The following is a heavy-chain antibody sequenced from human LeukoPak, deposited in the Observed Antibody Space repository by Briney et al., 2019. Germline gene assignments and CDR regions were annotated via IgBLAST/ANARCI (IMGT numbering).Heavy chain of an antibody. CDR2: ISSSSSYI. J-gene: IGHJ4*02. CDR1: GFTFSSYS. D-gene: IGHD6-19*01. V-gene: IGHV3-21*04. CDR3: AKDQGQQWLDYYFDY. Sequence: GGSLRLSCAASGFTFSSYSMNWVRQAPGKGLEWVSSISSSSSYIYYADSVKGRFTISRDNAKNSLYLQMNSLRAEDTAVYYCAKDQGQQWLDYYFDYWGQGTLVTVSS.